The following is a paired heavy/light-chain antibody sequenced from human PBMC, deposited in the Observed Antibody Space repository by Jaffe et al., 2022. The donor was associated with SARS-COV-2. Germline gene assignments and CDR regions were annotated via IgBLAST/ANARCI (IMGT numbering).Light chain of an antibody. V-gene: IGLV2-14*03. Sequence: QSALTQPASVSGSPGQSITISCTGTSSDIGSYNYVSWYQHHPGKAPKLLIYDVSNRPSGISNRFSGSKSGNTASLTISGLQTEDEADYYCGSYTTTSTLVFGGGTKVTVL. CDR1: SSDIGSYNY. CDR2: DVS. J-gene: IGLJ3*02. CDR3: GSYTTTSTLV.
Heavy chain of an antibody. CDR1: GFTFRSYA. D-gene: IGHD3-10*01. V-gene: IGHV3-23*04. J-gene: IGHJ4*02. Sequence: EVQLVASGGALVQPGGSLRLSCAASGFTFRSYAMSWVRQAPGKGLEWVSAISSSGDTTYYADSVKGRFTISRDNSKNTLYLQINSLRAEDTAVYSCAKDFFAAYYGSGSYYKSPYFDYWGQGTLVTVSS. CDR3: AKDFFAAYYGSGSYYKSPYFDY. CDR2: ISSSGDTT.